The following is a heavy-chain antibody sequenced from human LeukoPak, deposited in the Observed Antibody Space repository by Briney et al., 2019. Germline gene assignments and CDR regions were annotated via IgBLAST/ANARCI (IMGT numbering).Heavy chain of an antibody. Sequence: GASVKVSCKASGGTFSSYAISWVRQAPGQGLEWMGWINPNSGDTNYAQKFQGRVTMTRDKSISTAYMELSSLRSDDTAVYYCARGWVSISGYMDVWGKGTTVTVSS. CDR2: INPNSGDT. CDR3: ARGWVSISGYMDV. D-gene: IGHD3-16*01. V-gene: IGHV1-2*02. J-gene: IGHJ6*03. CDR1: GGTFSSYA.